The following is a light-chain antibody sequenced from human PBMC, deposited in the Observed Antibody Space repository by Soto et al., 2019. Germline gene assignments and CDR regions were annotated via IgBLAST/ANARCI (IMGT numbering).Light chain of an antibody. J-gene: IGLJ1*01. CDR2: AVT. Sequence: CTGTSSDIGGYNYVSWYQQDSGKAPKLIIYAVTDRPSGVSSRFSGSKSGNTAFLTISGLQAEDEADYYCTSYTRSSTYVFGTGTKVTVL. V-gene: IGLV2-14*04. CDR1: SSDIGGYNY. CDR3: TSYTRSSTYV.